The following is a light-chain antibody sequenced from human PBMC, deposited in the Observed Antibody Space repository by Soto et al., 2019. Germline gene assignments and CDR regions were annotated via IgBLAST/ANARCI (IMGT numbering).Light chain of an antibody. Sequence: SYELTQPPSVSMAPGKTARITCGGNNIGSKSVHWYQQKPGQAAVLVIYYDSDRPSGIPERFSGSNSGNTATLTISRVEAEDEADYYCQMWDSSSDHVVFGGGTKVTVL. CDR2: YDS. CDR3: QMWDSSSDHVV. J-gene: IGLJ2*01. CDR1: NIGSKS. V-gene: IGLV3-21*04.